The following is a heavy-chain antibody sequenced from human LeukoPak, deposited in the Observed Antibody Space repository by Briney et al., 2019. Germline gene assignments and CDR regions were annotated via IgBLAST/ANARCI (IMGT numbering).Heavy chain of an antibody. CDR2: IKQDVSEK. CDR1: GFTFSTYW. J-gene: IGHJ4*02. D-gene: IGHD6-13*01. Sequence: PGGSLRLSCAASGFTFSTYWMSWVRQAPGKGLEWVANIKQDVSEKYYVDSVKARFTISRDNAKNSLYLQMNSLRAEDTAMYYCARGSAGNDYWGQGTLVTVSS. V-gene: IGHV3-7*01. CDR3: ARGSAGNDY.